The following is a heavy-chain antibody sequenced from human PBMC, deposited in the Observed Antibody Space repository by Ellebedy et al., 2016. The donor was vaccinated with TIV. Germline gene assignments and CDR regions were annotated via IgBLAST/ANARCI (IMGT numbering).Heavy chain of an antibody. CDR1: GYTFIGYY. J-gene: IGHJ5*02. Sequence: AASVTVSCKASGYTFIGYYMHWVRQAPGQGLEWMGWINPNSGGTNYAQEFQGRVTMTRDTSISTAYMELSRLRSDDTAVYYCASLPHYGDSGPWGQGTLVTVSS. CDR3: ASLPHYGDSGP. D-gene: IGHD4-17*01. CDR2: INPNSGGT. V-gene: IGHV1-2*02.